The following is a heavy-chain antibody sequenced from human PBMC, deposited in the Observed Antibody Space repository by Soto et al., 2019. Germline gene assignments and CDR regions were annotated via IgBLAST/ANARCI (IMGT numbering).Heavy chain of an antibody. CDR1: GFTFSSYG. J-gene: IGHJ4*02. Sequence: QVQLVESGGGVVQPGRSLRLSCAASGFTFSSYGMHWVRQAPGKGLEWVAVIWYDGSNKYYAESVKGRFTISRDNSKNTLYLQMNSVRAADTAVYYCARDQDAYSWGSYRDRGFDYWGQGTLVTVSS. CDR3: ARDQDAYSWGSYRDRGFDY. V-gene: IGHV3-33*01. D-gene: IGHD3-16*02. CDR2: IWYDGSNK.